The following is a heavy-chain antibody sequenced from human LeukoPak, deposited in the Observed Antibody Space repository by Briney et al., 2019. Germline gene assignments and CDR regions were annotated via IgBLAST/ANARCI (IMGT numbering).Heavy chain of an antibody. CDR1: GFTFSDSY. D-gene: IGHD3-22*01. CDR3: ARDHQASYYYDSRGYYPDAFDL. J-gene: IGHJ3*01. Sequence: PGGSLRLSCAASGFTFSDSYMTWIRQAPGKGLEWVSVIYNTGSTYYADSVKGRFTISRDNSQNMVYLQMSSLRAEDTAVYYCARDHQASYYYDSRGYYPDAFDLWGQGTLVTVSS. CDR2: IYNTGST. V-gene: IGHV3-66*01.